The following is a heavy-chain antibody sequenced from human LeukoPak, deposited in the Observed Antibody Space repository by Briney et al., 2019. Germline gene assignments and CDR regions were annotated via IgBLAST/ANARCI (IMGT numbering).Heavy chain of an antibody. V-gene: IGHV4-4*07. CDR1: GGSISSYY. CDR3: ARDQVGGFGEFGLFDY. Sequence: SETLSLTCTVSGGSISSYYWSWIRQPAGKGLEWIGRIYTSGSTNYTPSLKSRVTMSVDTSKNQFSLKLSSVTAADTAVYYCARDQVGGFGEFGLFDYWGQGTLVTVSS. J-gene: IGHJ4*02. D-gene: IGHD3-10*01. CDR2: IYTSGST.